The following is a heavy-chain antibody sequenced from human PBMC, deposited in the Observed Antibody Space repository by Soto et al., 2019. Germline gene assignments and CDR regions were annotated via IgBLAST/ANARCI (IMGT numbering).Heavy chain of an antibody. J-gene: IGHJ6*02. V-gene: IGHV3-13*01. CDR3: ARAYGDYYYYGMDV. CDR2: IGTAGDT. D-gene: IGHD4-17*01. Sequence: PGGSLRLSCAASGFTFSSYDMHWVRQATGKGLEWVSAIGTAGDTYYPGSVKGRFTISRENAKNSLYLQMNSLRAGDTAVYYCARAYGDYYYYGMDVWGQGTTVTVSS. CDR1: GFTFSSYD.